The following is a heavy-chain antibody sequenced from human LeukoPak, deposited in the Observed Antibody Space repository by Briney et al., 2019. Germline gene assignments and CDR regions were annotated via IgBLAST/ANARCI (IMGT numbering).Heavy chain of an antibody. J-gene: IGHJ4*02. D-gene: IGHD2-15*01. CDR2: IRYDGSNK. Sequence: PGGSLRLSCAVSGFTFSSYGMHWVRQAPGKGLEWVAFIRYDGSNKYYADSVKGRFTISRDNSKNTLYLQMNSLRAEDTAVYYCANSAYDCSGGSCSYSGHYWGQGTLVTVSS. CDR3: ANSAYDCSGGSCSYSGHY. CDR1: GFTFSSYG. V-gene: IGHV3-30*02.